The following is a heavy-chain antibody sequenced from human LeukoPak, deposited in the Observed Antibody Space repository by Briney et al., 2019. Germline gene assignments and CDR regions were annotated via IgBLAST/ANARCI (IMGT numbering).Heavy chain of an antibody. J-gene: IGHJ4*02. CDR3: ARAAFYYDSSGYYNFDY. CDR1: GFTFSSYG. V-gene: IGHV3-33*01. Sequence: ERSLRLSCTASGFTFSSYGMHWVRQAPGKGLEWVAVIWYDGSKQYYADSVKGRFTISRDNSKSTLYLQMNGLRAEDTAAYYCARAAFYYDSSGYYNFDYWGQGTLVTVSS. CDR2: IWYDGSKQ. D-gene: IGHD3-22*01.